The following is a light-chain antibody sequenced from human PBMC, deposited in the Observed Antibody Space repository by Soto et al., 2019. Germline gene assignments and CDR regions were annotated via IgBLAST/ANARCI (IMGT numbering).Light chain of an antibody. CDR3: QQYNSYSLT. J-gene: IGKJ1*01. CDR2: GAS. V-gene: IGKV3-11*01. Sequence: VLTQSPATLSLSPGERATLSCRASLNVNSYLAWYQQKPGQAPRLLIYGASSRATGIPDRFSGSGSGTDFTLTISSLQPDDFATYYCQQYNSYSLTFGQGTKVDIK. CDR1: LNVNSY.